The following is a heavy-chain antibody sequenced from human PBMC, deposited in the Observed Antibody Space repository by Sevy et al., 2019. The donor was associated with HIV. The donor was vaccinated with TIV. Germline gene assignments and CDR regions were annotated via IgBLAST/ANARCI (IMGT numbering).Heavy chain of an antibody. CDR2: IYTSGST. CDR3: ARGGAGSGTLYYYAMNV. V-gene: IGHV4-61*02. D-gene: IGHD3-10*01. CDR1: GGSISSGSYY. Sequence: SETLSLTCTVSGGSISSGSYYWSWIRQPAGKGLEWIGRIYTSGSTNYNPSLKSRVTMSVDTSKNQFSLKLSSVTAADTAVYYCARGGAGSGTLYYYAMNVWGQRTTVTDSS. J-gene: IGHJ6*02.